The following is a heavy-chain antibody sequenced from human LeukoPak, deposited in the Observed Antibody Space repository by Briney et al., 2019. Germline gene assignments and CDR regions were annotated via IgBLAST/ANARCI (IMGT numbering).Heavy chain of an antibody. J-gene: IGHJ6*02. D-gene: IGHD3-22*01. V-gene: IGHV4-59*01. CDR3: ARDSREGYYDSSGYYYYYGMDV. Sequence: SETLSLTCTVSGGSISSYYWSWIRQPPGKGLEWIGYIYYSGSTNYNPSLKSRVTISVDTSKNQFSLKLSSVTAADTAVYYCARDSREGYYDSSGYYYYYGMDVWGQGTTVTVSS. CDR1: GGSISSYY. CDR2: IYYSGST.